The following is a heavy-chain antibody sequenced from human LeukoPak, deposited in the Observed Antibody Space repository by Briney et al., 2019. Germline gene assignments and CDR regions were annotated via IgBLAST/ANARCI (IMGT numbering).Heavy chain of an antibody. J-gene: IGHJ4*02. Sequence: PSETLSLTCTVSGGSISNYYWIWIRQPPGKGLERIGYIYYSGRTAFNPSLKSRVTILVDTSKNHCSLKLSSVTAADTAVYYCARGDPVGLFDDWGQGNLVIVSS. D-gene: IGHD2-15*01. V-gene: IGHV4-59*01. CDR3: ARGDPVGLFDD. CDR1: GGSISNYY. CDR2: IYYSGRT.